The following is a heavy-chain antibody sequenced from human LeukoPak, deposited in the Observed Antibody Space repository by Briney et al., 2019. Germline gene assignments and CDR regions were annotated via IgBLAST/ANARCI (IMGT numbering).Heavy chain of an antibody. CDR2: IKQDGSEK. CDR3: ARADTAMVRIKDEYFQH. Sequence: GGSLRLSCAASGFTFSSYWMSWVRQAPGKGLEWVANIKQDGSEKYYVDPVKGRFTISRDNAKNSLYLQMNSLRAEGTAVYYCARADTAMVRIKDEYFQHWGQGTLVTVSS. V-gene: IGHV3-7*03. CDR1: GFTFSSYW. D-gene: IGHD5-18*01. J-gene: IGHJ1*01.